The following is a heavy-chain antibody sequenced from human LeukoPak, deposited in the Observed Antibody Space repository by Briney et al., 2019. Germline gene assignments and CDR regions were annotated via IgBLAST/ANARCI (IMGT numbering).Heavy chain of an antibody. CDR1: GFTFSSYA. CDR2: ISGSGGAT. V-gene: IGHV3-23*01. D-gene: IGHD3-10*01. Sequence: GGTLRLSCAASGFTFSSYAMSWVRQAPGKGLEWVSGISGSGGATYYADSVKGRFTVSRDDPHNTLYLQMNSVRAEDTAVYFCARGGVDHYGSGTYYLMYYFGHWGQGALVTVSS. J-gene: IGHJ4*02. CDR3: ARGGVDHYGSGTYYLMYYFGH.